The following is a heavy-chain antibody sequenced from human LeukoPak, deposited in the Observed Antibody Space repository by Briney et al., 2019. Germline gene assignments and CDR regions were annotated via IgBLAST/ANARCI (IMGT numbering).Heavy chain of an antibody. CDR3: ARDQKVGNTATYPPFDP. V-gene: IGHV1-18*01. Sequence: ASVKVSCKASGYSFNSYGISWVRQAPGQGLEWMGWINTYKGNTNYAQKFQGRVSMTTDRSTSTAYLELRSLRSDDTAVYYCARDQKVGNTATYPPFDPLGQGTLVNGFS. J-gene: IGHJ5*02. D-gene: IGHD1-26*01. CDR1: GYSFNSYG. CDR2: INTYKGNT.